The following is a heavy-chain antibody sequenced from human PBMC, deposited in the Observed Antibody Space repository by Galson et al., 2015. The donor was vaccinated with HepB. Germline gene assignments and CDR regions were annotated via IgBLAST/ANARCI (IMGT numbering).Heavy chain of an antibody. Sequence: SLRLSCAASGFTFSTAWMSWIRQAPGKGLEWVGRIKSKIDGETTEYAAPVKGRFTISRDDSKDALYLQMNSLKTEDTAVYYCTTVGAVLRCSDSPEIKGLFYWGQGALVTVSS. V-gene: IGHV3-15*01. J-gene: IGHJ4*02. D-gene: IGHD3-3*01. CDR2: IKSKIDGETT. CDR3: TTVGAVLRCSDSPEIKGLFY. CDR1: GFTFSTAW.